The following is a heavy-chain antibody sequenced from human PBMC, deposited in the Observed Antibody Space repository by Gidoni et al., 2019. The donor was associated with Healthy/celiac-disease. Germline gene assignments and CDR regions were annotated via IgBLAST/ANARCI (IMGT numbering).Heavy chain of an antibody. V-gene: IGHV3-9*01. J-gene: IGHJ3*02. D-gene: IGHD1-26*01. CDR3: AKAPVVGAIGAFDI. Sequence: EVQLVESGGGLVQPGRSLSLSCAASGFTFDDYAMHWVRQAPGKGLEWVSGISWNSGSIGYADSVKGRFTISRDNAKNSLYLQMNSLRAEDTALYYCAKAPVVGAIGAFDIWGQGTMVTVSS. CDR2: ISWNSGSI. CDR1: GFTFDDYA.